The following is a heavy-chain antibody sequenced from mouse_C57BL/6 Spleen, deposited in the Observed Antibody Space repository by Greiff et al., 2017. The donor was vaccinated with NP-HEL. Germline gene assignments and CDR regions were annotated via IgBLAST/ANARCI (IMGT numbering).Heavy chain of an antibody. V-gene: IGHV5-6*01. Sequence: EVKVVESGGDLVKPGGSLKLSCAASGFTFSSYGMSWVRQTPDKRLEWVATISSGGSYTYYPDSVKGRFTISRDNAKNTLYLQMSSLKAEDTAMYYWARHYFDYWGQGTTLTVSS. CDR3: ARHYFDY. J-gene: IGHJ2*01. CDR2: ISSGGSYT. CDR1: GFTFSSYG.